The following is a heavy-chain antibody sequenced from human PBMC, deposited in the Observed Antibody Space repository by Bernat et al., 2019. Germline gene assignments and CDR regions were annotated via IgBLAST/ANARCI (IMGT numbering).Heavy chain of an antibody. CDR3: AKAEYSISSRHFDY. J-gene: IGHJ4*02. CDR1: GLTFSSFW. Sequence: EVQLVESGGGLVQPGGSLRLSCAASGLTFSSFWMHWVRQAPGKGLVWVSRVNGDGSSTSYADSVKGRFTISRDNAKNTLYLQMYSLRAEDTAVYYCAKAEYSISSRHFDYWGQVTLVTLSP. CDR2: VNGDGSST. V-gene: IGHV3-74*01. D-gene: IGHD6-6*01.